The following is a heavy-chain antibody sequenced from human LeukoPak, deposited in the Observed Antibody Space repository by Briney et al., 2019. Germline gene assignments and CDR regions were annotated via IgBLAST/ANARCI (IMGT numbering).Heavy chain of an antibody. CDR1: GFTFSSYW. D-gene: IGHD1-1*01. J-gene: IGHJ3*02. Sequence: GGSLRLSCAASGFTFSSYWMHWVRQAPGKGLVWVSRINTDGSSTSYADSVKGRFTISRDNSKNTLYLQMNSLRAEDTAVYYCAKLQSGAFDIWGQGTMVTVSS. V-gene: IGHV3-74*01. CDR3: AKLQSGAFDI. CDR2: INTDGSST.